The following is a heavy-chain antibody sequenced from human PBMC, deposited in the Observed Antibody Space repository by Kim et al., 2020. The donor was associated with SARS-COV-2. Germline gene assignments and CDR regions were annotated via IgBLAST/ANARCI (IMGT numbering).Heavy chain of an antibody. CDR2: INTNTGNP. J-gene: IGHJ4*02. D-gene: IGHD3-22*01. CDR1: GYTFTSYA. CDR3: TKYYYDSSGPYYFDY. Sequence: ASVKVSCKASGYTFTSYAMNWVRQAPGQGLEWMGWINTNTGNPTYAQGFTGRFVFSLDTSVSTAYLQISSLKAEDTAVYYCTKYYYDSSGPYYFDYWGQGTLVTVSS. V-gene: IGHV7-4-1*02.